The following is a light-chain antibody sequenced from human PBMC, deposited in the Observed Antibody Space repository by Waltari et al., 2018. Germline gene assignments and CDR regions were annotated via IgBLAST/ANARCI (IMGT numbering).Light chain of an antibody. V-gene: IGLV2-14*03. J-gene: IGLJ2*01. Sequence: QSALTQPASVSGSPGQSITIPCTGTSSDIGGYNYVPRYQQHPGKAPILLIFDVSNRPSGVSNRFSGSKSGNTASLTISGLQAEDEADYYCSSYSSTSTLVVVGGGTKVTVL. CDR3: SSYSSTSTLVV. CDR1: SSDIGGYNY. CDR2: DVS.